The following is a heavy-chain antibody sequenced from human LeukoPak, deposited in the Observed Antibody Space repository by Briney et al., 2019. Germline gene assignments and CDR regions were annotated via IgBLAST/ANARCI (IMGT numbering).Heavy chain of an antibody. CDR1: GFTVSSNY. J-gene: IGHJ4*02. CDR2: IYSGGST. V-gene: IGHV3-53*01. Sequence: PGGSLRLSCAASGFTVSSNYMSWVRQAPGKGLEWVSVIYSGGSTYYADSVKGRFTISRDNSKNTLYLQMNSLRAEDTAVYYCSRDRAGTTVDYWGQGTLVTVSS. CDR3: SRDRAGTTVDY. D-gene: IGHD1-7*01.